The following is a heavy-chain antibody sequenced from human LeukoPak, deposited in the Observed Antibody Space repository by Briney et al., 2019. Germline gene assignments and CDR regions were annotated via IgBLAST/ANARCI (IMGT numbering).Heavy chain of an antibody. CDR1: GYTLTELS. CDR2: INPSYGAT. Sequence: ASVTVSCKVSGYTLTELSMHWVRQPPGQGLEWMGMINPSYGATPYAQRFQGRVTMTSDRSTTTDHMDQRGLRDEQTPVHFCARGQRGGLSGNLGGLFASYYTYYYMDVWGRGTTVTVSS. V-gene: IGHV1-46*01. CDR3: ARGQRGGLSGNLGGLFASYYTYYYMDV. D-gene: IGHD3-16*01. J-gene: IGHJ6*03.